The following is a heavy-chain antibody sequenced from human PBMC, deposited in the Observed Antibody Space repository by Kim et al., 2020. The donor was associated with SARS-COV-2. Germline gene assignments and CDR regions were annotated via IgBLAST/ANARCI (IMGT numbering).Heavy chain of an antibody. D-gene: IGHD1-26*01. Sequence: SVKGRFTISRENAKNSLYLQMNSLRAGDTAVYYCARGGSSRLYYYYGMDVWGQGTTVTVSS. J-gene: IGHJ6*02. CDR3: ARGGSSRLYYYYGMDV. V-gene: IGHV3-13*01.